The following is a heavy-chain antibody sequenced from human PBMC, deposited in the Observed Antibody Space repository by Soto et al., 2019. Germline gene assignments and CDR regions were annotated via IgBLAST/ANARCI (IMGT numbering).Heavy chain of an antibody. J-gene: IGHJ3*02. CDR2: FDPEDGET. V-gene: IGHV1-24*01. D-gene: IGHD3-22*01. Sequence: ASVKVSCKVSGYTLTELSMHWVRQAPGKGLEWMGGFDPEDGETIYAQKFQGRVTMTEDTSTDTAYMELSSLRSEDTAVYYCASPGPYYYDSSGYDAFDIWGQGTMVTVSS. CDR3: ASPGPYYYDSSGYDAFDI. CDR1: GYTLTELS.